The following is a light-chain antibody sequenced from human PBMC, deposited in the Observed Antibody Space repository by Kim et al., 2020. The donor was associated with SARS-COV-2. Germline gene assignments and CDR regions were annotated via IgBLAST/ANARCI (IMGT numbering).Light chain of an antibody. CDR1: QDISNY. CDR3: QQYSSYPIA. V-gene: IGKV1-16*01. CDR2: EAS. J-gene: IGKJ5*01. Sequence: GSVGDRVTITCRASQDISNYLLWFQQKPGKAPKSLIYEASSLKSGVPSRFSGSGSGTDFTLTINSLQPEDFATYYCQQYSSYPIAFGQGTRLEIK.